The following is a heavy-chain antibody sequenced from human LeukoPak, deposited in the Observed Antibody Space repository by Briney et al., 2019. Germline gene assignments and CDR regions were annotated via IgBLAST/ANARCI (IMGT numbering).Heavy chain of an antibody. Sequence: GGSLRLSCAASGFTFSSYAMHWVRQAPGKGLEWVAVISYDGSNKYYADSVKGRFTISGDNSKNTLYLQMNSLRAEDTAVYYCARDHVGGSCCGMDVWGQGTTVTVSS. CDR1: GFTFSSYA. CDR3: ARDHVGGSCCGMDV. D-gene: IGHD2-15*01. J-gene: IGHJ6*02. V-gene: IGHV3-30-3*01. CDR2: ISYDGSNK.